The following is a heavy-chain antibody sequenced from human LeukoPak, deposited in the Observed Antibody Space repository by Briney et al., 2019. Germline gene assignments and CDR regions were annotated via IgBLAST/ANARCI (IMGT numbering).Heavy chain of an antibody. Sequence: SETLSLTCTVSGGSISSGDYYWSWIRQPPGKGLEWIGYIYYSGSTYYYPSLKSRVAISVDTSKNQFSLKLSSVTAADTAVYYCARDAFNAYYDFWSGYYDYWGQGTLVTVSS. CDR1: GGSISSGDYY. D-gene: IGHD3-3*01. V-gene: IGHV4-30-4*08. CDR2: IYYSGST. J-gene: IGHJ4*02. CDR3: ARDAFNAYYDFWSGYYDY.